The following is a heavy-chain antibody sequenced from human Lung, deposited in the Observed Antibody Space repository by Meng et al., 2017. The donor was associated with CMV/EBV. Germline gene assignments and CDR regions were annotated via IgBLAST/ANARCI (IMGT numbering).Heavy chain of an antibody. CDR3: ARGEVPAIIDY. Sequence: VQVVESGGGLVQPGGSLRRSCEASGFIVSTKYMNWVRQAPGKGLEWVSVIYSGGSTYYTDSVKGRFTISRDNSKNTLYLQMNSLRTEDTAVYYCARGEVPAIIDYWGQGILVTVSS. V-gene: IGHV3-66*01. CDR1: GFIVSTKY. J-gene: IGHJ4*02. CDR2: IYSGGST. D-gene: IGHD2-2*01.